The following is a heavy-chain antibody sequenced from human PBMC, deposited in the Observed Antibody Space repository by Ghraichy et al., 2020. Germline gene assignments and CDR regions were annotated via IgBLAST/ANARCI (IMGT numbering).Heavy chain of an antibody. D-gene: IGHD3-22*01. J-gene: IGHJ4*02. V-gene: IGHV1-69*13. CDR1: GGTFSSYA. CDR3: ARPDTQGYYDSSGPFDY. CDR2: IIPIFGTA. Sequence: SVKVSCKASGGTFSSYAISWVRQAPGQGLEWMGGIIPIFGTANYAQKFQGRVTITADESTSTAYMELSSLRSEDTAVYYCARPDTQGYYDSSGPFDYWGQGTLVTVSS.